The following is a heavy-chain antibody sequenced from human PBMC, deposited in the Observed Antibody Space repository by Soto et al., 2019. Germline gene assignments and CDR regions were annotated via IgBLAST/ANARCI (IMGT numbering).Heavy chain of an antibody. CDR2: IYWNDDH. Sequence: QITLKESGPTQVKPTQTLTLTCTLSGFSLNSGGGGVVWIRQAPEKALEWLAFIYWNDDHRYSPSLRSRLIIPKDTPRIHIAVIMPSVAPGDTGTYYGAHIPTWGMIGLGPWGQGTTVTVSS. V-gene: IGHV2-5*01. CDR1: GFSLNSGGGG. CDR3: AHIPTWGMIGLGP. J-gene: IGHJ6*02. D-gene: IGHD3-16*02.